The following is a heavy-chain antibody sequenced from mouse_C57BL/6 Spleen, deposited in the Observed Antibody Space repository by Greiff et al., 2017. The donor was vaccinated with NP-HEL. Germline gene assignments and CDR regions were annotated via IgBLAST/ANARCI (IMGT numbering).Heavy chain of an antibody. D-gene: IGHD1-3*01. CDR3: SRLEDI. Sequence: VKLVESGPGLVAPSQSLSITCTVSGFSLTSYGVHWVRQPPGKGLEWLGVIWAGGRTNYNSALMYSLSIRKDNSKSKVVLKMKSLQTDDTAMYYCSRLEDIWGQGTTLTVSS. J-gene: IGHJ2*01. CDR1: GFSLTSYG. CDR2: IWAGGRT. V-gene: IGHV2-9*02.